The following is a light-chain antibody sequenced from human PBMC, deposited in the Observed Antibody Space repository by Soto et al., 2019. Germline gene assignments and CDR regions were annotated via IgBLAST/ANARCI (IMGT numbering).Light chain of an antibody. CDR1: HSVNSN. V-gene: IGKV3-15*01. J-gene: IGKJ1*01. CDR3: QQYNNWWT. CDR2: GAS. Sequence: EIVMTQSPATLSVSPGERATLSCRASHSVNSNLAWYQQRPGQAPRLLISGASTRATGVPARFSGSGSETEFTLTISSLQSEDFAVDYCQQYNNWWTFGQGTKVEIK.